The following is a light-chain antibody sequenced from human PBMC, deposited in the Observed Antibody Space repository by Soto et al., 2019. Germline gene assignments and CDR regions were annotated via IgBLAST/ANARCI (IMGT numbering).Light chain of an antibody. V-gene: IGKV1-5*03. Sequence: DIQMTQSPSTLSASVGDRVTITCRASQSISSWLAWYQQKPGKAPKPLIYKASSLESGVPSRFSGSGSGTEFTLTISSLQPDDFATYYCQQYNSYLMYTFGQGTKLEIK. J-gene: IGKJ2*01. CDR2: KAS. CDR1: QSISSW. CDR3: QQYNSYLMYT.